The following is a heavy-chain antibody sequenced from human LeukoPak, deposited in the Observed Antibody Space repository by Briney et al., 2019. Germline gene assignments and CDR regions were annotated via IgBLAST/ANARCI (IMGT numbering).Heavy chain of an antibody. J-gene: IGHJ3*02. D-gene: IGHD4-11*01. V-gene: IGHV3-21*04. CDR3: ARGYTNYGYVFDI. CDR2: ISSSSSCI. CDR1: GFTFTTYG. Sequence: GGSLRLSCSASGFTFTTYGMNWVRQAPGKGLEWVSSISSSSSCIYYADSVKGRFTISRDNARNSLYLQMNNLRVEDTAVYYCARGYTNYGYVFDIWGQGTMVTVSS.